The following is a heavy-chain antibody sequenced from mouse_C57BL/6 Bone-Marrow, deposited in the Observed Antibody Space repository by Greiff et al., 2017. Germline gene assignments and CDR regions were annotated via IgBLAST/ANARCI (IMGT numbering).Heavy chain of an antibody. CDR1: GFSLTSHA. Sequence: VQLTASGPGLVAPSQSLSITRTVSGFSLTSHAISRVRPAPGKGLEWLGVIWTGGGTNYNSALKSRQSISKDNSNSQVFIKMNSLQTDDTAMYECDRDRCGSRHFDYWGQGTTLTVSS. J-gene: IGHJ2*01. CDR2: IWTGGGT. D-gene: IGHD1-1*02. CDR3: DRDRCGSRHFDY. V-gene: IGHV2-9-1*01.